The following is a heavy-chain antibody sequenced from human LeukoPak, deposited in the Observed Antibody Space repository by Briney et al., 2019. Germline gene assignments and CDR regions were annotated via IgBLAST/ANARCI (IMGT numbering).Heavy chain of an antibody. CDR1: GFTFNSYS. CDR2: ISGSNSYI. CDR3: AKDISHLQQLDFDY. Sequence: GGSLRLSCAASGFTFNSYSMNWVRQAPGKGLEWVSSISGSNSYIYYADSMKGRFTISRDNAKNSLYLQMNSLRAEDTALYYCAKDISHLQQLDFDYWGQGTLVTVSS. J-gene: IGHJ4*02. D-gene: IGHD6-13*01. V-gene: IGHV3-21*04.